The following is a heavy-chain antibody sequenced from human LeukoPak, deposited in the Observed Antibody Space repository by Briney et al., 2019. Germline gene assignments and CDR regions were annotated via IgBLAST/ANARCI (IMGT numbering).Heavy chain of an antibody. CDR2: IIPILGIA. V-gene: IGHV1-69*04. CDR3: ARESTGYSSGWSYYYYYYGMDV. CDR1: GGTFSSYA. Sequence: SVKVSCKASGGTFSSYAISWVRQAPGQGLEWMGRIIPILGIANYAQKFQGRVTITADKSTSTAYMELSSLRSEDTAVYYCARESTGYSSGWSYYYYYYGMDVWGQGTTVTVSS. J-gene: IGHJ6*02. D-gene: IGHD6-19*01.